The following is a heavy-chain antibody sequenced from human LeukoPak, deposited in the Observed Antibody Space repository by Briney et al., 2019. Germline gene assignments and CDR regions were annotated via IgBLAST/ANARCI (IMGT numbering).Heavy chain of an antibody. CDR3: ARGWSTGIQLWLGYFDY. CDR1: GFTFSSYA. CDR2: ISSNGGST. D-gene: IGHD5-18*01. V-gene: IGHV3-64*01. Sequence: SGGSLRLSCAASGFTFSSYAMHWVRQAPGKGLEYVSAISSNGGSTYYANSVKGRFTISRDNSKNTLYLQMGSLRAEDMAVYYCARGWSTGIQLWLGYFDYWGQGTLVTVSS. J-gene: IGHJ4*02.